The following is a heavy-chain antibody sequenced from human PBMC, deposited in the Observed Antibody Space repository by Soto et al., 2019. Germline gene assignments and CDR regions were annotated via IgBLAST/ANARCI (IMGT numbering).Heavy chain of an antibody. J-gene: IGHJ3*02. CDR1: GFTFSSYA. D-gene: IGHD3-22*01. CDR3: AKGRDYYYDSSGYYFGPFDI. Sequence: EVQLLESGGGLVQPGGSLRLSCAASGFTFSSYAMSWVRQAPGKGLEWVSAISGSGGSTYYADSVKGRFTLSRDNSKNTLYLQRNSLRAEDTAVYYCAKGRDYYYDSSGYYFGPFDIWGQGTMVTVSS. V-gene: IGHV3-23*01. CDR2: ISGSGGST.